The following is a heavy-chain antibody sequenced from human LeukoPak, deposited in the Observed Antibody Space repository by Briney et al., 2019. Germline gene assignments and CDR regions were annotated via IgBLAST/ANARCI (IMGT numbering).Heavy chain of an antibody. J-gene: IGHJ4*02. CDR2: ISRSSSYI. CDR1: GFTFSSYS. V-gene: IGHV3-21*01. CDR3: ASQRWLQSSFDY. D-gene: IGHD5-24*01. Sequence: KAGGSLRLSCAASGFTFSSYSMNWVRQAPGKGLEWVSSISRSSSYIYYADSVKGRFTISRYNAKNSLYLQMNSLRAEDTAVYYCASQRWLQSSFDYWGQGTLVTVSS.